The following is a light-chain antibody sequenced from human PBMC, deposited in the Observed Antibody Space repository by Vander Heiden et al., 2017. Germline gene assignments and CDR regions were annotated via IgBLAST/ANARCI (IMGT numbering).Light chain of an antibody. V-gene: IGLV2-8*01. CDR2: VGS. Sequence: QSALTQPPSASGSPGQSVTISCTGTSSDVGGYNYVSWYQQHPGKAPTLRIEVGSKRPSGVPERFSCSNSGNTASPTVSGRQAEDEAEDDCCSSAGSHNSAGVFGTGTKLTVL. J-gene: IGLJ2*01. CDR1: SSDVGGYNY. CDR3: CSSAGSHNSAGV.